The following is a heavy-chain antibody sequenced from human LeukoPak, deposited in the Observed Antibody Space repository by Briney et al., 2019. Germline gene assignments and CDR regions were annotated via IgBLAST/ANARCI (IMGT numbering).Heavy chain of an antibody. CDR2: ISSNGGNT. CDR3: ARDERYDSSGYPFDY. J-gene: IGHJ4*02. D-gene: IGHD3-22*01. CDR1: GFTFSSYA. V-gene: IGHV3-64*01. Sequence: GGSLRLSCAASGFTFSSYAMHWVRQVPGKGLEYVSAISSNGGNTYYANSVKGRFTISRDNSKTTLYLQMGSLRAEDTAVYYCARDERYDSSGYPFDYWGQGTLVTVSS.